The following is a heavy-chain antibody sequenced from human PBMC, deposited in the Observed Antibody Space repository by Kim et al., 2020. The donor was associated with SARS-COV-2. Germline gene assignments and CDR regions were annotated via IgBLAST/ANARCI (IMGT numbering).Heavy chain of an antibody. J-gene: IGHJ4*02. Sequence: AQKFQGRVTLTADESTSTAYMELCSLRSEDTAVYYCARAESDYREYYFDYWGQGTLVTVSS. D-gene: IGHD4-17*01. CDR3: ARAESDYREYYFDY. V-gene: IGHV1-69*01.